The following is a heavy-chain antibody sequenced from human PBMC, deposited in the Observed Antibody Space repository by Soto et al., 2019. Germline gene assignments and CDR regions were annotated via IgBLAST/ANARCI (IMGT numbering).Heavy chain of an antibody. CDR1: GGSISSCGYY. CDR2: IYYSGST. V-gene: IGHV4-31*03. J-gene: IGHJ6*02. Sequence: SETLSLTCTVSGGSISSCGYYWSWIRQHPVKGLEWIGYIYYSGSTYYDPSLKSRVTISVDTSKNQFSLKLSSVTAADTAVYYWAGGTMVRGVISGYGMDVWGQGTTVNVPS. D-gene: IGHD3-10*01. CDR3: AGGTMVRGVISGYGMDV.